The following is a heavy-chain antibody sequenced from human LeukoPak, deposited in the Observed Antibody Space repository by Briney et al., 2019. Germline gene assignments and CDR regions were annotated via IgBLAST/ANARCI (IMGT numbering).Heavy chain of an antibody. Sequence: ASVKVSCKASVYTFTGYYMHWVRQAPGQGLEWMGWINPNSGGTNYAQKFQGRVTMTRDTSISTAYMELSRLRSDDTAVYYCARLPDYYDSSGYSDYWGQGTLVTVSS. CDR3: ARLPDYYDSSGYSDY. D-gene: IGHD3-22*01. CDR2: INPNSGGT. CDR1: VYTFTGYY. J-gene: IGHJ4*02. V-gene: IGHV1-2*02.